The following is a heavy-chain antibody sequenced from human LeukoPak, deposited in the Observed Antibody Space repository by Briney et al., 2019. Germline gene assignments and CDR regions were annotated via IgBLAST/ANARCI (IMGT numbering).Heavy chain of an antibody. V-gene: IGHV3-30-3*01. J-gene: IGHJ4*02. D-gene: IGHD3-16*02. CDR1: GFTFSSYA. CDR2: ISYDGSNK. Sequence: GRSLRLSCAASGFTFSSYAMHWVRQAPGKGLEWVAVISYDGSNKYYADSVKGRFTISRDNSKNTLYLQMNSLRAEDTAVYYCARDRSRYVWGSYRLYWGQGTLVTVSS. CDR3: ARDRSRYVWGSYRLY.